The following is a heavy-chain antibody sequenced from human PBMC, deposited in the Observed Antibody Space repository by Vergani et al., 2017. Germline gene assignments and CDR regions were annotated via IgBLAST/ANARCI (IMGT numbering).Heavy chain of an antibody. CDR3: ASPPNGAYDILTGYYPYYYYCMDV. Sequence: QVQLVQSGAEVKKPGSSVKVSCKASGGTFSSYAISWVRQAPGQGLEWMGGIIPIFGTANYAQKFQGRVTITADKSTSTAYMELSSLRSEDTAVYYCASPPNGAYDILTGYYPYYYYCMDVWGQGTTVTVSS. CDR2: IIPIFGTA. J-gene: IGHJ6*02. D-gene: IGHD3-9*01. V-gene: IGHV1-69*06. CDR1: GGTFSSYA.